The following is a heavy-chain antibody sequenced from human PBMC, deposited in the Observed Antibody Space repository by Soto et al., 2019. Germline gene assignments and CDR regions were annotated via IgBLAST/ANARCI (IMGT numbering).Heavy chain of an antibody. CDR3: AREFSSGWAGY. CDR1: GGTFSTSG. Sequence: QVHLVQSGAEVKKPGSSVKVSCKASGGTFSTSGISWVRQAHGQGLEWVGRFVPLLGTPTYAQRFQGRVTITAHESTSTAYIKLSSLRSEDTAAYYCAREFSSGWAGYWGQGTLVAVSS. J-gene: IGHJ4*02. V-gene: IGHV1-69*01. D-gene: IGHD6-19*01. CDR2: FVPLLGTP.